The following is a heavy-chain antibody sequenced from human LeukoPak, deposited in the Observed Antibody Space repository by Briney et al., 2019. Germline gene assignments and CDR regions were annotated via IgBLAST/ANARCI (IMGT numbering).Heavy chain of an antibody. V-gene: IGHV4-59*01. Sequence: SETLSLTCAVSGGSISSYYWSWIRQPPGKGLEWIGYIYYSGSTNYNPSLKSRVTISLDTSKSQFSLKLTSVTAVDTATYYCARAPIPSDRSRTGYRFDPWGQGTLVTVAS. CDR3: ARAPIPSDRSRTGYRFDP. J-gene: IGHJ5*02. CDR2: IYYSGST. D-gene: IGHD6-25*01. CDR1: GGSISSYY.